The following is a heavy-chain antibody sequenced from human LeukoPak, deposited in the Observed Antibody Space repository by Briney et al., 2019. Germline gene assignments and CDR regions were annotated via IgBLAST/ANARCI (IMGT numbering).Heavy chain of an antibody. D-gene: IGHD6-19*01. Sequence: SETLSLTCSVSGGSIRNYYWTWIRQPPEKGLEWIGHVSNSGSTKYNPSLKSRATMSVDTSKHQFSLKLNFVTAADTAVYYCARQGSGWYYFDYWGQGTVVTVSS. J-gene: IGHJ4*02. CDR3: ARQGSGWYYFDY. V-gene: IGHV4-59*08. CDR2: VSNSGST. CDR1: GGSIRNYY.